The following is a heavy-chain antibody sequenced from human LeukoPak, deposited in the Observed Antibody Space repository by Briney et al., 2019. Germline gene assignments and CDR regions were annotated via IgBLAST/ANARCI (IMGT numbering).Heavy chain of an antibody. CDR2: INPNSGGT. CDR3: ATHTKAITMVRGVPGYYYYYMDV. Sequence: PGASVKVSCKASGYTFTGYYMHWVRQAPGQGLEWMGWINPNSGGTNYAQKFQGRVTMTRDTSISTAYMELSRLRSDDTAVYYCATHTKAITMVRGVPGYYYYYMDVWGKGTTVTVSS. J-gene: IGHJ6*03. CDR1: GYTFTGYY. V-gene: IGHV1-2*02. D-gene: IGHD3-10*01.